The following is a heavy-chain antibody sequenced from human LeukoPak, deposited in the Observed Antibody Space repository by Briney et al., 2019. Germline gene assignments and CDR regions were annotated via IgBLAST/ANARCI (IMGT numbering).Heavy chain of an antibody. D-gene: IGHD3-22*01. J-gene: IGHJ6*03. CDR3: ARASRITMIVVVITRDYYYYMDV. CDR1: GGSFSGYY. Sequence: PSETLSLTCAVYGGSFSGYYWSWIRQPPGKGLEWIGEINHSGSTNYNPSLKSRVTISVDTSKNQFSLKLSSVTAADTAVYYCARASRITMIVVVITRDYYYYMDVWGTGTTVTVSS. V-gene: IGHV4-34*01. CDR2: INHSGST.